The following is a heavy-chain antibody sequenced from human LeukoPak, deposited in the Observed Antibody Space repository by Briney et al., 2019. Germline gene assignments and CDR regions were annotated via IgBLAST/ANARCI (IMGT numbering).Heavy chain of an antibody. CDR2: IYYSGST. Sequence: PSETLSLTCTVSGGSISGYYWSWIRQPPGKGLEWIGYIYYSGSTNYNPSLKSRVTISVDTSKNQFSLKLSSVTAADTAVYYCARMARNGSGSYIFDYWGQGTLVTVSS. J-gene: IGHJ4*02. CDR3: ARMARNGSGSYIFDY. D-gene: IGHD3-10*01. V-gene: IGHV4-59*01. CDR1: GGSISGYY.